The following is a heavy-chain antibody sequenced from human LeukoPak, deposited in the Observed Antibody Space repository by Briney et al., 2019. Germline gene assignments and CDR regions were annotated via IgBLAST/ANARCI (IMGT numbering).Heavy chain of an antibody. CDR1: GGSFSGYY. J-gene: IGHJ6*03. CDR3: ARELRLMYNWNSHYYYYMDV. CDR2: INHSGST. V-gene: IGHV4-34*01. D-gene: IGHD1-7*01. Sequence: PSETLSLTCAVYGGSFSGYYWSWIRQPPGKGLEWIGEINHSGSTNYNPSLKSRVTISVDTSKNQFSLKLSSVTAADTAVYYCARELRLMYNWNSHYYYYMDVWGKGTTVTVSS.